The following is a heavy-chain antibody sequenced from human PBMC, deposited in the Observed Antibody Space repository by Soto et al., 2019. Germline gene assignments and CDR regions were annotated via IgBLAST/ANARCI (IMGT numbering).Heavy chain of an antibody. CDR3: ARDKITGLFDY. D-gene: IGHD2-8*02. CDR1: GGSFSGYY. V-gene: IGHV4-34*01. CDR2: INHSGST. Sequence: QVQLQQWSTGLLKHSETQSLTCAVYGGSFSGYYWTWIRQPPGTGLEWIGEINHSGSTNYNPSLKSRVTISVDTSKNQFSLKLTAVTAADTAVYYCARDKITGLFDYWGQGTLVTVSS. J-gene: IGHJ4*02.